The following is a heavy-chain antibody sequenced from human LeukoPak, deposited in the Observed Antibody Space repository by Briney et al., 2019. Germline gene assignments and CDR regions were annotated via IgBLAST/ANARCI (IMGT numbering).Heavy chain of an antibody. D-gene: IGHD4-23*01. CDR1: GYTFTGYY. CDR3: ARDLRGNSMFFDY. V-gene: IGHV1-2*02. CDR2: INPNSGGT. Sequence: GASVKVSCKASGYTFTGYYMHWVRQAPGQGLEWMGWINPNSGGTNYAQKFQGRVTLTSDTSISTAYMELSRLSPDDTAMYYCARDLRGNSMFFDYWGQGTVVTVSS. J-gene: IGHJ4*02.